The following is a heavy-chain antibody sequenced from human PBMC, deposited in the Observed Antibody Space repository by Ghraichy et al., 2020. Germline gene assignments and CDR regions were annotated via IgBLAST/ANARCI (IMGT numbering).Heavy chain of an antibody. D-gene: IGHD2-2*01. CDR3: AKLFPRIVVVLAAGMDV. J-gene: IGHJ6*02. V-gene: IGHV3-23*01. CDR2: ISGSGGST. CDR1: RFNFSNYA. Sequence: GGSLRLSCAASRFNFSNYAMTWVRQAPGKGLEWVSAISGSGGSTYYADSGKGRFTISRDNSKNTLYLQMNSLRAEDTAVYYCAKLFPRIVVVLAAGMDVWGQGTTVTVSS.